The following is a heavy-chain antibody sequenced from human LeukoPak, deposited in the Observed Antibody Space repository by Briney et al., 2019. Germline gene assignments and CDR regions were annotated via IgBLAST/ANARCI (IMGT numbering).Heavy chain of an antibody. D-gene: IGHD3-22*01. Sequence: PGGSLRLSCAASGFTVSSNYMSWVRQAPGKGLEWVSVIYSGGSTYYADSVKGRFTISRDNSKNTLYLQMNSLRAEDTAVYYCARVLDYYDSSGERGFAFDTWGQGTMVTVSS. J-gene: IGHJ3*02. CDR1: GFTVSSNY. CDR2: IYSGGST. V-gene: IGHV3-53*01. CDR3: ARVLDYYDSSGERGFAFDT.